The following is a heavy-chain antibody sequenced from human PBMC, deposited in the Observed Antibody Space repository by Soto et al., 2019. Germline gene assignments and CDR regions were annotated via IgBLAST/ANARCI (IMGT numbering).Heavy chain of an antibody. J-gene: IGHJ4*02. CDR1: GGSISSYY. Sequence: SETLSLTCTVSGGSISSYYCSWIRQPAGKGLEWIGRIYTSGSTNYNPSLKSRVTMSVDTSKNQFSLKLSSVTAADTAVYYCARADCTNGVCYDSDYWGQGTLVTVSS. V-gene: IGHV4-4*07. CDR3: ARADCTNGVCYDSDY. CDR2: IYTSGST. D-gene: IGHD2-8*01.